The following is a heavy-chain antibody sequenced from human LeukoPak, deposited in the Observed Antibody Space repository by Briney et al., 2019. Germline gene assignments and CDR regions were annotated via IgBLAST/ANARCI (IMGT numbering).Heavy chain of an antibody. CDR3: ARGSGGSGYNCWGDY. Sequence: PGGSLRLSWAASGFTFSSYGMHWVRQAPGKGLEWLAVIWYDGNKKHYVESVQGRFTISRDNSKDTLYLQMNSLRAEDTAVYFCARGSGGSGYNCWGDYWGQGTLVTVSS. V-gene: IGHV3-33*01. J-gene: IGHJ4*02. CDR1: GFTFSSYG. CDR2: IWYDGNKK. D-gene: IGHD5-24*01.